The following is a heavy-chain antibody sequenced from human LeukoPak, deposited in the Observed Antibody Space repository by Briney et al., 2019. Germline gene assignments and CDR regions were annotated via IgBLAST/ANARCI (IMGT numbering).Heavy chain of an antibody. V-gene: IGHV1-18*04. Sequence: GASVKVSCKASGYTFTSYGISWVRQAPGQGLEWMGWISAYNGNTNYAQKLQGRVTMTTDTSTSTAYMELRSLRSDDTAVYYCAREALRYCSSTSCYVWFDPWGQGTLVTVSS. D-gene: IGHD2-2*01. CDR3: AREALRYCSSTSCYVWFDP. CDR1: GYTFTSYG. CDR2: ISAYNGNT. J-gene: IGHJ5*02.